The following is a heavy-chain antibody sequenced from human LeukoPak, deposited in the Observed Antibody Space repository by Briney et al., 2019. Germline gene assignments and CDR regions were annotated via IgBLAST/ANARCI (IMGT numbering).Heavy chain of an antibody. V-gene: IGHV3-21*01. D-gene: IGHD2-15*01. J-gene: IGHJ4*02. CDR1: GFTFNNYN. Sequence: GGSLRLSCAASGFTFNNYNMNWVRQAPGKALEWVSSITSSGAYIFYADSVKGRFTISRDNAKRSLYLQMNSLRAEDTAVYYCARGSGTSGGGSAFDYWGQGALVTVSS. CDR2: ITSSGAYI. CDR3: ARGSGTSGGGSAFDY.